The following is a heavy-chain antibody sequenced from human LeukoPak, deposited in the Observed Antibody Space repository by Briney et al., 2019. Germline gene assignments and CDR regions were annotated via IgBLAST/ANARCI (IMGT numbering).Heavy chain of an antibody. D-gene: IGHD5-12*01. CDR3: AKHSYRVDSFTDY. V-gene: IGHV3-23*01. CDR2: ISDSGGTT. CDR1: GFTFSTYA. J-gene: IGHJ4*02. Sequence: GGSLRLSCADSGFTFSTYAMSWVRQAPGKGLEWVSGISDSGGTTYYADSVKGRFTISRDNSKNTLYLQMNSLRAEDTAVYYCAKHSYRVDSFTDYWGQGTLDTVSS.